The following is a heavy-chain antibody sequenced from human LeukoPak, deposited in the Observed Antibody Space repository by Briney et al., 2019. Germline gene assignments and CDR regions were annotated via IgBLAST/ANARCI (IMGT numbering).Heavy chain of an antibody. D-gene: IGHD1-14*01. J-gene: IGHJ4*02. CDR2: MNPNNSDI. CDR3: VRVPPGTTIYAY. Sequence: ASVKVSCKASGYTFTSYHINWVRQATGQGLEWVGWMNPNNSDIGYAQKFQGRVTMTRNTSIGTAYMELSSLRSEDTAIYYCVRVPPGTTIYAYWGQGTLVTVSS. CDR1: GYTFTSYH. V-gene: IGHV1-8*01.